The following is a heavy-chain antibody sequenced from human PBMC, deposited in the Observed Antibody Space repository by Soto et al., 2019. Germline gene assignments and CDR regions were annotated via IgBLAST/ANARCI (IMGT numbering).Heavy chain of an antibody. CDR1: VGSISSYY. CDR2: IYNSGNT. Sequence: SETLSHTCTVSVGSISSYYWSWIRQPPGRGLEWIGYIYNSGNTNYNPSLKSRVTISVDTSKNQFSLKLSSVTAADTAVYYCARDRNWKGYYGMDVWGQGTTVTVSS. J-gene: IGHJ6*02. CDR3: ARDRNWKGYYGMDV. D-gene: IGHD1-1*01. V-gene: IGHV4-59*01.